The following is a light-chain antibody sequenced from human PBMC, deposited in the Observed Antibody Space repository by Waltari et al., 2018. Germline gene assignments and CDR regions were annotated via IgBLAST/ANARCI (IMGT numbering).Light chain of an antibody. CDR1: QSVSSIS. CDR2: GAS. Sequence: EIVLTQSPGTLSLSPGERATLSCRASQSVSSISLTWYQQTPGQAPRLLIYGASTTATRITDRFRGSGSATDFTLTISRLEPDAFAVYYCQQYDGIVLTFGGGTKVEI. V-gene: IGKV3-20*01. J-gene: IGKJ4*01. CDR3: QQYDGIVLT.